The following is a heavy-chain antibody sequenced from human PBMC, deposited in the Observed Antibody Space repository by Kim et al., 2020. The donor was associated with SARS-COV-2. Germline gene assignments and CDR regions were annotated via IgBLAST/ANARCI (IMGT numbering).Heavy chain of an antibody. CDR1: GFTFSSYW. CDR2: IKQDGSEK. D-gene: IGHD3-3*01. J-gene: IGHJ3*02. CDR3: ARDLARDYDFWSGYYTGTSDAFDI. V-gene: IGHV3-7*03. Sequence: GGSLRLSCAASGFTFSSYWMSWVRQAPGKGLEWVANIKQDGSEKYYVDSVKGRFTISRDNAKNSLYLQMNSLRAEDTAVYYCARDLARDYDFWSGYYTGTSDAFDIWGQGTMVTVSS.